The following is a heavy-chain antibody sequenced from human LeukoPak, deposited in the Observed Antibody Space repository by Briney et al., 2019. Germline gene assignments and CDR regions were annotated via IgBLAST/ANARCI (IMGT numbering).Heavy chain of an antibody. CDR2: IRQDGSGK. CDR1: GFIFGSYW. CDR3: ARDYGGNSESDAFDI. V-gene: IGHV3-7*01. Sequence: QTGGSLRLSCAASGFIFGSYWISWVRQAPGKGLEWVANIRQDGSGKYYVDSVKGRFTISRENAENSLYLQMNSLRAEDTAVYYCARDYGGNSESDAFDIWGQGTMVTVSS. D-gene: IGHD4-23*01. J-gene: IGHJ3*02.